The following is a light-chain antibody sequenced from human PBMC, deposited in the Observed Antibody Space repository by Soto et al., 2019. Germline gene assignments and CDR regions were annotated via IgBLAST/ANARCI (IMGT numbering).Light chain of an antibody. CDR1: QNIRSNY. V-gene: IGKV3-20*01. CDR3: QQYGYEPLT. J-gene: IGKJ4*01. Sequence: EIVLTQSPGTLSLSPGQRATLSCRASQNIRSNYVAWYQQKPGQAPRLLIFGSSSTATGIPDRFSASGSGTDFTLTISRLEPEDFAVYYCQQYGYEPLTFGGGTKMEI. CDR2: GSS.